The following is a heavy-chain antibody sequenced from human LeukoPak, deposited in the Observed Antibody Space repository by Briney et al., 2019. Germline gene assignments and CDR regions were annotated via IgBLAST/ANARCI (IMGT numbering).Heavy chain of an antibody. CDR2: IYYSGST. V-gene: IGHV4-59*01. J-gene: IGHJ3*02. D-gene: IGHD3-22*01. CDR3: ARHYYDSSGYYKEGTDI. CDR1: GGSISSYY. Sequence: SETLSLTCTVSGGSISSYYWSWIRQPPGKGLEWIGYIYYSGSTNYNPSLKSRVTISVDTSKNQFSLKLSSVTAADMAVYYCARHYYDSSGYYKEGTDIWGQGTMVTVSS.